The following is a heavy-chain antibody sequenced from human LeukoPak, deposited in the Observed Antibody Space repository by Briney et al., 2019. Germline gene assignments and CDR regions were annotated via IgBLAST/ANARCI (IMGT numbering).Heavy chain of an antibody. V-gene: IGHV3-23*01. CDR1: GFTFSSYA. J-gene: IGHJ4*02. CDR3: AKWKISGSTGFDY. Sequence: PGGSLRLSCAASGFTFSSYAMSWVRQAPGKGLEWVSAISGSGDSTYYADSVKGRFTISRDNSKNTLYLQMNSLRAEDTAVYYCAKWKISGSTGFDYWGQGTLVTVSS. D-gene: IGHD5-12*01. CDR2: ISGSGDST.